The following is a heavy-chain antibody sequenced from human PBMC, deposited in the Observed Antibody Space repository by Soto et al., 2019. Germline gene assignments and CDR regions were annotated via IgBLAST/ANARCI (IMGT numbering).Heavy chain of an antibody. CDR3: AKDTGPN. V-gene: IGHV3-9*01. CDR2: ISWNSNTI. CDR1: GFTFDNYA. Sequence: PGGSLRLSCAASGFTFDNYAMHWVRQAPGKGLEWVSGISWNSNTIAYAESVKGRFTISRDNAKNSLYLQMNSLRAEDTAFYYCAKDTGPNWGQGTLVTVSS. J-gene: IGHJ4*02.